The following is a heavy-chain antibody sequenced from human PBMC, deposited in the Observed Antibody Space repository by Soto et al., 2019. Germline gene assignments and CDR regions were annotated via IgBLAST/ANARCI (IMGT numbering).Heavy chain of an antibody. D-gene: IGHD3-10*01. CDR3: TTDPYGSGSYFFDY. CDR2: IKSKTDGGTT. Sequence: SVSNAWMNWVRQAPGKGLEWVGRIKSKTDGGTTDYAAPVKGRFTISRDDSKNTLYLQVNSLKTEDTAVYYCTTDPYGSGSYFFDYWGQGTLVTVSS. V-gene: IGHV3-15*07. J-gene: IGHJ4*02. CDR1: SVSNAW.